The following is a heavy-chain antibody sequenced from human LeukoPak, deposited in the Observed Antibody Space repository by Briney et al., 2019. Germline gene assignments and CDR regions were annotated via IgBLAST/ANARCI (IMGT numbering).Heavy chain of an antibody. Sequence: SQTLSLTCTVSGGSISSGGHYWSWIRQHPGKGLEWIGYIYYSGSTYYNPSLKSRVTISVDTSKNQFSLKLSSVTAADTAVYYCARDPTSGSYGQGDAFDIWGQGTMVTVSS. J-gene: IGHJ3*02. V-gene: IGHV4-31*03. CDR3: ARDPTSGSYGQGDAFDI. D-gene: IGHD1-26*01. CDR1: GGSISSGGHY. CDR2: IYYSGST.